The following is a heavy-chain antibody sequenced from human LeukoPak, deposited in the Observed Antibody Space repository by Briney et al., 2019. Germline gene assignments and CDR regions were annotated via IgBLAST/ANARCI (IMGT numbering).Heavy chain of an antibody. CDR3: AKWPHGGPSFDY. CDR2: IWPHGTNT. J-gene: IGHJ4*02. Sequence: PGGSLRLSCAASGFTFNNYDMHWVRQAPGKGLEWVAFIWPHGTNTYYGDSVKGRFTISRDNSKNTLYLQMNSLRAEDTAVYYCAKWPHGGPSFDYWGQGTLVTVSS. V-gene: IGHV3-30*02. D-gene: IGHD4-23*01. CDR1: GFTFNNYD.